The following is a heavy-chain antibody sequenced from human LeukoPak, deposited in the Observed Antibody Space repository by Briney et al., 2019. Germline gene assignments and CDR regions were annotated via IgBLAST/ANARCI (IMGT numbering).Heavy chain of an antibody. D-gene: IGHD5-24*01. CDR3: AKDRDGYNPWAPPDAFDI. CDR1: GFTFSSYG. CDR2: ISYDGSNK. Sequence: GRSLRLSCAASGFTFSSYGMHWVRQAPGKGLEWVAVISYDGSNKYYADSVKGRFTTSRDNSKNTLYLQMNSLRAEDTAVYYCAKDRDGYNPWAPPDAFDIWGQGTMVTVSS. J-gene: IGHJ3*02. V-gene: IGHV3-30*18.